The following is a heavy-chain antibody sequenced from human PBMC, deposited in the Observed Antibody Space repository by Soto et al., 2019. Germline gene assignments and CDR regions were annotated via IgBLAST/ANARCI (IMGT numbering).Heavy chain of an antibody. CDR2: ISAYNGDT. J-gene: IGHJ4*02. D-gene: IGHD3-22*01. CDR3: ARSIVVVTSFDY. Sequence: ASVKVSCKASGYTFNRHSISWVRQAPGQGLEWMGWISAYNGDTNYAQNLQGRVTMTTDTSTSTAYMELSSLRSEDTAVYYCARSIVVVTSFDYWGQGTLVTV. CDR1: GYTFNRHS. V-gene: IGHV1-18*01.